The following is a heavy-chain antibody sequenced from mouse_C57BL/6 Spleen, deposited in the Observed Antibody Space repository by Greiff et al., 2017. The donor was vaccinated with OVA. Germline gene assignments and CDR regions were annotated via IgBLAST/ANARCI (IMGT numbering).Heavy chain of an antibody. J-gene: IGHJ2*01. CDR1: GYTFTDYN. V-gene: IGHV1-18*01. CDR3: ARGGYDYDYYFDY. Sequence: VQLQQSGPELVKPGASVKIPCKASGYTFTDYNMDWVKQSHGKSLEWIGDINPTNGGTIYNQKFKGKATLTVDKSSSTAYMELRSLTSEDTAVYYCARGGYDYDYYFDYWGQGTTLTVSS. CDR2: INPTNGGT. D-gene: IGHD2-4*01.